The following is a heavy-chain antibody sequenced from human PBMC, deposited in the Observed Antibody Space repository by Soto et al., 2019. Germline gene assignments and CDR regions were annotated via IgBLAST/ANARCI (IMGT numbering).Heavy chain of an antibody. CDR3: ARQRGTMEGRRIIWYGMDV. Sequence: GESLKISCKGSGYSFTSFWIGWVRQMPGKGLEWMGIIFPGDSDTRYSPPFQGQVTISADKSISTAYLQWSSLKASDTAIYYCARQRGTMEGRRIIWYGMDVWGQGTTVTVSS. CDR1: GYSFTSFW. CDR2: IFPGDSDT. D-gene: IGHD3-3*01. V-gene: IGHV5-51*01. J-gene: IGHJ6*02.